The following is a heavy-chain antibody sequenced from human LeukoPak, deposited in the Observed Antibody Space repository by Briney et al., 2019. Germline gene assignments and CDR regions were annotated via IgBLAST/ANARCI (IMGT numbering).Heavy chain of an antibody. J-gene: IGHJ4*02. CDR1: GYTFTSYG. Sequence: VASVKVSCKASGYTFTSYGISWMRQAPGQGLEWMGWISAYNGNTNYAQKLQGRVTMTTGTSTSTVYMELSSLRSEDTAVYYCARAGAVSGKYYYDSSGWIFDYWGQGTLVTVSS. CDR2: ISAYNGNT. D-gene: IGHD3-22*01. V-gene: IGHV1-18*01. CDR3: ARAGAVSGKYYYDSSGWIFDY.